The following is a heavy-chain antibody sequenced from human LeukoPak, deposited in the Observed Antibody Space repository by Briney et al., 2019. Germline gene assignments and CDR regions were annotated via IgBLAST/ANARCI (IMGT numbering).Heavy chain of an antibody. CDR2: INPSGGST. Sequence: GASVKVSCKATGYTFTSYYMHWVRQAPGQGLEWMGIINPSGGSTSNAQKFPGRVTMTRDTSTSTVYMELSSLSSEDTAVYYCAREYCGGDCYRTVYYYYMDVWGKGTTVTISS. D-gene: IGHD2-21*02. J-gene: IGHJ6*03. CDR3: AREYCGGDCYRTVYYYYMDV. V-gene: IGHV1-46*01. CDR1: GYTFTSYY.